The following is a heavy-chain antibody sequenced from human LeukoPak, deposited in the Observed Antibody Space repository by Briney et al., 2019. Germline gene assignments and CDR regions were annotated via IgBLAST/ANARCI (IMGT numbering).Heavy chain of an antibody. CDR1: GFTVSSNY. CDR2: IYSGGST. J-gene: IGHJ4*02. CDR3: AKDGGLWVSAHWGDS. D-gene: IGHD7-27*01. V-gene: IGHV3-53*01. Sequence: GGSLRLSCAASGFTVSSNYMSWVRQAPGKGLEWVSVIYSGGSTYYTDSVKGRFTISRDNSKNTLYLQMNSLRAEDTAVYYCAKDGGLWVSAHWGDSWGRGTLVTVSS.